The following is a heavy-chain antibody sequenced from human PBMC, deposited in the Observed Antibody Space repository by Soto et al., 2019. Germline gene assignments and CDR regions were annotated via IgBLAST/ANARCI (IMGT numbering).Heavy chain of an antibody. CDR1: GFSFSSYA. CDR2: ISGSGSST. V-gene: IGHV3-23*01. CDR3: AKRKRGRGACSAQFDL. Sequence: GGSLRLSCAASGFSFSSYAMSWVRQAPGKGLEWVSAISGSGSSTYYADSVRGRFTISRDNSKNSLHLQMNSLRAEDTAVYYCAKRKRGRGACSAQFDLWGQGTLVTVSS. J-gene: IGHJ4*02. D-gene: IGHD6-13*01.